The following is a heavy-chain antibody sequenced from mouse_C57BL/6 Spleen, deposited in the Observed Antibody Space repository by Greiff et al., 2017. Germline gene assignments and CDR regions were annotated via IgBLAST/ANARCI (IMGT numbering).Heavy chain of an antibody. CDR2: INPNNGGT. V-gene: IGHV1-18*01. Sequence: EVQLQESGPELVKPGASVKIPCKASGYTFTDYNMDWVKQSHGKSLEWIGDINPNNGGTIYNQKFKGKATLTVDKSSSTAYMELRSLTSEDTAVYYCARRGYGYAWFAYWGQGTLVTVSA. D-gene: IGHD2-2*01. CDR1: GYTFTDYN. CDR3: ARRGYGYAWFAY. J-gene: IGHJ3*01.